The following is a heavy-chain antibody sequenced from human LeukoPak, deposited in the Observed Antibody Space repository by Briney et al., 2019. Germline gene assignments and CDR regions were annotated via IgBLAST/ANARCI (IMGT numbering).Heavy chain of an antibody. CDR1: GGSFSGYY. Sequence: PSETLSLTCAVYGGSFSGYYWGWIRQPPGRGLEWIGNIYYSGSTYYNPSLKSRVTISVDTSKNQFSLKRSSVTAADRAVYYCARHRYYYRSGSYYGAPYYMDVRGKGTTVTISS. D-gene: IGHD3-10*01. V-gene: IGHV4-34*01. J-gene: IGHJ6*03. CDR2: IYYSGST. CDR3: ARHRYYYRSGSYYGAPYYMDV.